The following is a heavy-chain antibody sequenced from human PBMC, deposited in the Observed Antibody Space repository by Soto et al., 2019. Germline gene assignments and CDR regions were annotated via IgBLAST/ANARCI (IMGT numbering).Heavy chain of an antibody. CDR2: INHSGST. CDR1: GGSFSGYY. J-gene: IGHJ6*02. Sequence: SETLSLTCAVYGGSFSGYYWSWIRQPPGKGLEWIGEINHSGSTNYNPSLKSRVTISVDTSKNQFSLKLSPVTAADTAVYYCASEQWLGRSGMDVWGQGTTVTVYS. D-gene: IGHD6-19*01. V-gene: IGHV4-34*01. CDR3: ASEQWLGRSGMDV.